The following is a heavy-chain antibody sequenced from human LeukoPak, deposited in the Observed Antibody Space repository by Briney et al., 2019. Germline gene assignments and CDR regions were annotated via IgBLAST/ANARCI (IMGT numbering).Heavy chain of an antibody. CDR1: GGSISSYY. J-gene: IGHJ3*02. Sequence: SETLSLTCTVSGGSISSYYWSWIRQPPGKGLEWIGSIYYSGSTYYNPSLKSRVTISVDTSKNQFSLKLSSVTAADTAVYYCARSSGLGELLGAFDIWGQGTMVTVSS. D-gene: IGHD3-10*01. V-gene: IGHV4-59*05. CDR2: IYYSGST. CDR3: ARSSGLGELLGAFDI.